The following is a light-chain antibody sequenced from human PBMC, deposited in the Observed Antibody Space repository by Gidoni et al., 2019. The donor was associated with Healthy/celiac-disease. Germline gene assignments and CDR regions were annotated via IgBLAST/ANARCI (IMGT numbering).Light chain of an antibody. J-gene: IGKJ2*01. Sequence: EIVLTQSPGTLSLSPGERATLSCRASQSVNSAYVAWYQQKPGQAPRLLIYATSNRATGIPDRFSGSASGTDFTLTISRLKPEDFALYYCHRYGTSYTFGQXAKLEIK. CDR3: HRYGTSYT. CDR1: QSVNSAY. V-gene: IGKV3-20*01. CDR2: ATS.